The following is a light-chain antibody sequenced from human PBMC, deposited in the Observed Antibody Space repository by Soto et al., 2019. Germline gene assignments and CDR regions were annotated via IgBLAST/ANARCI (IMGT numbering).Light chain of an antibody. Sequence: PGESDTLSYWPSETVGTNLAWYQQKPGQAPRLLISGASSRAAGFSDRFRGSGSGTEFTLTISSLRSEDSAIYYCQQYFEWPRITFGQGTKVDIK. V-gene: IGKV3-15*01. J-gene: IGKJ1*01. CDR3: QQYFEWPRIT. CDR2: GAS. CDR1: ETVGTN.